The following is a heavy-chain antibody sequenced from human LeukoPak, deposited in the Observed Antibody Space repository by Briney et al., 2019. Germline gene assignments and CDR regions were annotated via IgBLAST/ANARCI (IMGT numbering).Heavy chain of an antibody. CDR3: MRHEEEDGYNAKPFDF. J-gene: IGHJ4*02. V-gene: IGHV4-39*01. CDR1: GGSISNSNYY. CDR2: IYYSGNT. Sequence: SETLSLTCTVSGGSISNSNYYWGWVRQPPGKGLEWIGTIYYSGNTYYTPSLKSRVTISVDASKNQFSLRLSSVTAADTAVYFCMRHEEEDGYNAKPFDFWGQGTLVTVSS. D-gene: IGHD5-24*01.